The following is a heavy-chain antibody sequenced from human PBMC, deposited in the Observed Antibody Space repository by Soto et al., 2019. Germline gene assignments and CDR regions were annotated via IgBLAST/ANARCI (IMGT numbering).Heavy chain of an antibody. CDR2: ISYDGSNK. J-gene: IGHJ6*02. CDR3: AKDISYSSYYYYGMDV. V-gene: IGHV3-30*18. D-gene: IGHD2-21*01. CDR1: GFTFSSYG. Sequence: LRLSCAASGFTFSSYGIHWVRHAPGKGLEWVAVISYDGSNKYYADSVKGRFTISRDNSKNTLYLQMNSLRAEDTAVYYCAKDISYSSYYYYGMDVWGQGTTVTVSS.